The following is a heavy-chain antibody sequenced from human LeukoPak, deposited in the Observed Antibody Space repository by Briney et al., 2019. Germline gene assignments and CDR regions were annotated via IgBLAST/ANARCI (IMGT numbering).Heavy chain of an antibody. J-gene: IGHJ5*02. D-gene: IGHD5-18*01. V-gene: IGHV3-30*18. CDR2: ISNDGSKK. CDR1: GFTFSSYG. Sequence: GGSLRLSCAASGFTFSSYGMHWVRQAPGKGLDWVAVISNDGSKKYYADSVKGRFTISRDNSKNTLSLQVSSLRTEDTAVYYCAKDRYSYAFEYSGSWGQGTLVTVSS. CDR3: AKDRYSYAFEYSGS.